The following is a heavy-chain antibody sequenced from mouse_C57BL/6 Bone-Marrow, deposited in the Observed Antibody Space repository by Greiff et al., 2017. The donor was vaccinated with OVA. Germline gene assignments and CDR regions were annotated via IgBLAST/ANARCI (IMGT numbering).Heavy chain of an antibody. CDR1: GFTFSSYA. V-gene: IGHV5-4*03. J-gene: IGHJ2*01. D-gene: IGHD1-1*01. Sequence: EVKLMESGGGLVKPGGSLKLSCAASGFTFSSYAMSWVRQTPEKRLEWVATISDGGSYTYYPDNVKGRFTISRDNAKNNLYLQMSHLKSEDTAMYYCARSLGNYEDYWGQGTTLTVSS. CDR2: ISDGGSYT. CDR3: ARSLGNYEDY.